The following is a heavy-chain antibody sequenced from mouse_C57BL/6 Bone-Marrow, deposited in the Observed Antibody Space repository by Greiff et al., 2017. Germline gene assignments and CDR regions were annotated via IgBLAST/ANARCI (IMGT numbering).Heavy chain of an antibody. V-gene: IGHV1-72*01. Sequence: QVQLKQPGAELVKPGASVKLSCKASGYTFTSYWMNWVKQRPGRGLEWIGRIDPNSGGTKYNEKFKSKATLTVDKPSSTAYMQLSSLTSEDSAVYYCALITTVVATSDVWGTGTTVTVSS. J-gene: IGHJ1*03. CDR2: IDPNSGGT. CDR3: ALITTVVATSDV. CDR1: GYTFTSYW. D-gene: IGHD1-1*01.